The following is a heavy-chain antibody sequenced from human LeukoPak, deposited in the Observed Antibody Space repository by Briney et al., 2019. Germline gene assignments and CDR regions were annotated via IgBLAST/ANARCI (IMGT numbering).Heavy chain of an antibody. J-gene: IGHJ4*02. CDR2: INPSSGNT. D-gene: IGHD5-24*01. Sequence: SGGSLRLSCAASGFTFTNYAMSWVRQAPGKGLEWVSSINPSSGNTYYADSVKGRFTISRDNSKNTLYLQMNSLRAEDTAVYYCAKLYRDGYNHFDYWGQGTLVTVSS. CDR3: AKLYRDGYNHFDY. CDR1: GFTFTNYA. V-gene: IGHV3-23*01.